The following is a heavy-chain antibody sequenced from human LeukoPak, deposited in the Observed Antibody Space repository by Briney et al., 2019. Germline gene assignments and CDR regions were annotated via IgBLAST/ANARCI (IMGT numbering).Heavy chain of an antibody. CDR3: AKDREYCTNGVCLLDY. V-gene: IGHV3-53*01. CDR1: GFTFSSNY. D-gene: IGHD2-8*01. Sequence: PGGSLRLSCAASGFTFSSNYMSWVRQAPGKGLEWVSVIYSGGSTYYADSVKGRFTISRDNSKNTLYLQMNSLRAEDTAVYYCAKDREYCTNGVCLLDYWGQGTLVTVSS. CDR2: IYSGGST. J-gene: IGHJ4*02.